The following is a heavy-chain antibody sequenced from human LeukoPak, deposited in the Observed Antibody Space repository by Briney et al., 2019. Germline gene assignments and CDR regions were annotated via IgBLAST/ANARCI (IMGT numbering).Heavy chain of an antibody. V-gene: IGHV1-2*02. J-gene: IGHJ6*03. D-gene: IGHD3-22*01. Sequence: ASVKVSCKASGYTFTGYYMHWVRQAPGQGLEWMGWINPNSGGTNYAQKFQGRVTMTRDTSISTAYMELSRLRSDDTAVYYCAKDWRYYDSSDYLGFKPYYYYYYMDVWGKGTTVTVSS. CDR1: GYTFTGYY. CDR3: AKDWRYYDSSDYLGFKPYYYYYYMDV. CDR2: INPNSGGT.